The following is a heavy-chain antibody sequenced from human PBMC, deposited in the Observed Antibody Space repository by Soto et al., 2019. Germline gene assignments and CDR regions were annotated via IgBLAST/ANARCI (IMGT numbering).Heavy chain of an antibody. J-gene: IGHJ6*02. CDR3: ATRGYSYGPLFYYYYGMDV. Sequence: SVKVSCKASGGTFSSYAISWVRQAPGQGLEWMGGIIPIFGTANYAQKFQGRVTITADESTSTAYMELSSLRSEDTAVYYCATRGYSYGPLFYYYYGMDVWGQGTTVTVSS. D-gene: IGHD5-18*01. CDR2: IIPIFGTA. CDR1: GGTFSSYA. V-gene: IGHV1-69*13.